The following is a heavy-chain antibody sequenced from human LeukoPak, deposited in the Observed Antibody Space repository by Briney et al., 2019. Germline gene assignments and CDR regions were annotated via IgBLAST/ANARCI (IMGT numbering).Heavy chain of an antibody. Sequence: PSETLSLTCTVSGGSISSYYWSWIRQPPGKGLEWIGYIYYSGSTNYNPSLKSRVTISVDTSKNQFSLKLSSVTAADTAVYYCARSPQGAVDYWGQGTLVTVSS. V-gene: IGHV4-59*01. CDR3: ARSPQGAVDY. CDR1: GGSISSYY. CDR2: IYYSGST. J-gene: IGHJ4*02.